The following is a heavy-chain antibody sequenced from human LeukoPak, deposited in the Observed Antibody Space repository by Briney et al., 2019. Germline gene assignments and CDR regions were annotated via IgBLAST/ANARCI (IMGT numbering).Heavy chain of an antibody. V-gene: IGHV1-2*02. CDR1: GYTFTGYY. CDR3: ARSTFSPYSSSSGQYNWFDP. D-gene: IGHD6-6*01. J-gene: IGHJ5*02. CDR2: INPNSGGT. Sequence: ASVKVSCKASGYTFTGYYMHWVRQAPGQGLEWMGWINPNSGGTNYAQKFQGRVTMTRDTSISTAYMELSRLRSDDTAVYYRARSTFSPYSSSSGQYNWFDPWGQGTLVTVSS.